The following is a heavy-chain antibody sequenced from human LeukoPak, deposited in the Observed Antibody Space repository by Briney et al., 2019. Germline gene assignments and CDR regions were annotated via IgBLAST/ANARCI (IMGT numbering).Heavy chain of an antibody. CDR2: INHRGNT. D-gene: IGHD5-18*01. V-gene: IGHV4-38-2*02. CDR1: GYFISSGYY. CDR3: ARDRDTAMLTGGMDV. Sequence: SETLSLTCTVSGYFISSGYYWGWIRQPPGKGLEWIGSINHRGNTYYNPSLKSRVTISVDTSKNQFSLKLTSVTAADTAVYYCARDRDTAMLTGGMDVWGQGTTVTVSS. J-gene: IGHJ6*02.